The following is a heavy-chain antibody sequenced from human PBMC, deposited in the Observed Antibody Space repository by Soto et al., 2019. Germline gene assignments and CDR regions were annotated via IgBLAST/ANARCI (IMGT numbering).Heavy chain of an antibody. D-gene: IGHD6-19*01. CDR1: GFTFSSYG. V-gene: IGHV3-30*18. CDR2: ISYDGSNK. CDR3: AKSPPAVAGYFDY. J-gene: IGHJ4*02. Sequence: PGGSLRLSCAASGFTFSSYGMHWVRQAPGKGLEWVAVISYDGSNKYYADSVKGRFTISRDNSKNTLYLQMNSLRAEDTAVYYCAKSPPAVAGYFDYWGQGTLVTVSS.